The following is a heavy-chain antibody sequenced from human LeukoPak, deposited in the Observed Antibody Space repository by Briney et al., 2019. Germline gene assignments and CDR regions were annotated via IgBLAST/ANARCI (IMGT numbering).Heavy chain of an antibody. CDR3: ARGPSSPTYYDILTGYSTGYYFDY. CDR2: ISSSGSTI. V-gene: IGHV3-48*03. D-gene: IGHD3-9*01. J-gene: IGHJ4*02. CDR1: GFTFSSYE. Sequence: PGGSLRLSCAASGFTFSSYEMNWVRQAPGKGLEWVSYISSSGSTIYYADSVKGRFTISRDNAKNSLYLQMNSLRAEDTAVYYCARGPSSPTYYDILTGYSTGYYFDYWGQGTLVTVSS.